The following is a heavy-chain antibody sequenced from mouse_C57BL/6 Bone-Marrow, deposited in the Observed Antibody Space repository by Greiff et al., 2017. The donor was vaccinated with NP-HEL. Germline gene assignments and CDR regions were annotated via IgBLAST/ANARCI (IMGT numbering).Heavy chain of an antibody. D-gene: IGHD1-1*01. V-gene: IGHV1-52*01. J-gene: IGHJ1*03. Sequence: QVQLQQPGAELVRPGSSVKLSCKASGYTFTSYWMHWVKQRPIQGLEWIGNIDPSDSETHYNQKFKDKATLTVDKSSSTAYMQLSSLTSEDSAVYYCAINYYGSRRYFDVWGTGTTITVTS. CDR2: IDPSDSET. CDR3: AINYYGSRRYFDV. CDR1: GYTFTSYW.